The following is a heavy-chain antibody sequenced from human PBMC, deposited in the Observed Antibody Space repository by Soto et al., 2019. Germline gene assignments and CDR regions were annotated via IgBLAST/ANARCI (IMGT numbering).Heavy chain of an antibody. CDR2: ISYDGSNK. D-gene: IGHD3-22*01. V-gene: IGHV3-30-3*01. CDR1: GFTFSSYA. Sequence: GGSLRLSCAASGFTFSSYAMHWVRQAPGKGLEWVAVISYDGSNKYYADSVKGRFTISRDNSKSTLYLQMNSLRAEDTAVYYCARVRENYDSSGYQALYYYYYGMDVWGQGTTVTVSS. CDR3: ARVRENYDSSGYQALYYYYYGMDV. J-gene: IGHJ6*02.